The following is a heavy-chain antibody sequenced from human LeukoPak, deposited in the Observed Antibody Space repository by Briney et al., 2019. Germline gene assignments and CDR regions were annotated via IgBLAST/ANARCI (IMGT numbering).Heavy chain of an antibody. CDR1: GGSISSYY. J-gene: IGHJ5*02. V-gene: IGHV4-4*07. Sequence: PSETLSLTCTVSGGSISSYYWSWIRQPAGKGLEWIGRIYTSGSTNYNPSLKSRVTMSVDTSKNQFSLKLSSVTAADTAVYYCARHVTLVGDNWFDPWGQGTLVTVSS. CDR2: IYTSGST. CDR3: ARHVTLVGDNWFDP. D-gene: IGHD1-26*01.